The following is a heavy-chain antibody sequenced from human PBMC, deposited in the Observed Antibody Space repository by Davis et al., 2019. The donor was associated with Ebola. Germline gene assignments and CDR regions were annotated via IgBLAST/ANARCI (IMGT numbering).Heavy chain of an antibody. CDR1: EFTFSGNA. CDR3: ARDLPGGDWYFDL. V-gene: IGHV3-23*01. D-gene: IGHD1-14*01. J-gene: IGHJ2*01. CDR2: ISTSGGST. Sequence: GESLKISCAASEFTFSGNAMSWARQAPGKGLEWVSGISTSGGSTYSADSVKGRFTISRDNSKNTLYLQMSSLRAEDTAVYYCARDLPGGDWYFDLWGRGTLVTVSS.